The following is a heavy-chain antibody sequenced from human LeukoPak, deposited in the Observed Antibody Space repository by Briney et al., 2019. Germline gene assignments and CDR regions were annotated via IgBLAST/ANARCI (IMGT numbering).Heavy chain of an antibody. D-gene: IGHD3-22*01. CDR2: INHSGST. V-gene: IGHV4-34*01. CDR3: ARGARYHYDSSGYYYANTNPRDAFDI. CDR1: GGSFSDYY. Sequence: KPSETLSLTCAVYGGSFSDYYWSWIRQPPGKGLEWIGEINHSGSTNYNPSLKSRVTISVDTSKNQFSLKLSSVTAADTAVYYCARGARYHYDSSGYYYANTNPRDAFDIWGQGSVVTVSS. J-gene: IGHJ3*02.